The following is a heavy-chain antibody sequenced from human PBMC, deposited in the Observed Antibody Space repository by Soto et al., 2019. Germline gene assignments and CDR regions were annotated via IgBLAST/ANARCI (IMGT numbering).Heavy chain of an antibody. V-gene: IGHV1-18*01. D-gene: IGHD3-10*01. Sequence: ASVKVSCKASGYTFTSYGISWVRQAPGQGLEWMGWISAYNGNTNYAQKLQGRVTITRDTSASTAYMELSSLRSEDTAVYYCARDFVKYYYGSAPFDPWGQGTLVTVSS. CDR3: ARDFVKYYYGSAPFDP. J-gene: IGHJ5*02. CDR2: ISAYNGNT. CDR1: GYTFTSYG.